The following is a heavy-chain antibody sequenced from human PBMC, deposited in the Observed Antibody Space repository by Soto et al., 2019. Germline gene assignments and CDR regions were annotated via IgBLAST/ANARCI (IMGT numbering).Heavy chain of an antibody. CDR3: ATNYGSGYRAFDY. CDR2: INPILSMS. Sequence: QVQLVQSGAEVKKPGSSVKVSCKASGDTFSFYTINWVRQAPGLGLEWMGRINPILSMSNYAQKFQGRVTITADKSTSTDYMELSSLRSEDTAMYYCATNYGSGYRAFDYWGQGALVTVSS. CDR1: GDTFSFYT. J-gene: IGHJ4*02. D-gene: IGHD3-10*01. V-gene: IGHV1-69*02.